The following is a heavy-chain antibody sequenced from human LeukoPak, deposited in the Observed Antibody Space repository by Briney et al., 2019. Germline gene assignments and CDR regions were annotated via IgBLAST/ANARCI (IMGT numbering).Heavy chain of an antibody. D-gene: IGHD3-10*01. CDR3: ARFGSGSL. CDR1: GGSLSSSSYD. J-gene: IGHJ4*02. CDR2: IYRSGST. Sequence: SETLSLTCTVSGGSLSSSSYDWGWIRHPPGKGLEWIGEIYRSGSTNYNPSLKSRVTISVDKSKNQVSLKLSSVTAADTAVYYCARFGSGSLWGQGTLVTVSS. V-gene: IGHV4-39*07.